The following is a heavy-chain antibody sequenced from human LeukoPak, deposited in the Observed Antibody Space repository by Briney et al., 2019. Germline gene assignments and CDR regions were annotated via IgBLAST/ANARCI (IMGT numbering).Heavy chain of an antibody. V-gene: IGHV4-4*07. CDR1: GGSISSYY. J-gene: IGHJ3*02. CDR3: ARVWNYYGSGSYYNPPTDAFDI. CDR2: IYTSGST. D-gene: IGHD3-10*01. Sequence: PSETLSLTCTVSGGSISSYYWSWIRQPAGKGLEWIGRIYTSGSTNYNPSLKSRVTMSVDTSKNQFSLKLSSVTAADTAVYYCARVWNYYGSGSYYNPPTDAFDIWGLRKMVTVSS.